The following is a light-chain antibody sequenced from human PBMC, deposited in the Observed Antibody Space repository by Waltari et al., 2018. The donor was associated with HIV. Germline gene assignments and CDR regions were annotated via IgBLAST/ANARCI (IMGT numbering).Light chain of an antibody. J-gene: IGLJ2*01. V-gene: IGLV1-40*01. CDR2: GNN. Sequence: QSVLTQPPSVSGAPGQRVTISCTGSSSNIGAGYDVHWYQQLPGTAPKPLLYGNNQRPSGVPDRFSGAKSDTSASLAITGLQAEDEADYYCQSFDRSLSAWVFGGGTKLTVL. CDR3: QSFDRSLSAWV. CDR1: SSNIGAGYD.